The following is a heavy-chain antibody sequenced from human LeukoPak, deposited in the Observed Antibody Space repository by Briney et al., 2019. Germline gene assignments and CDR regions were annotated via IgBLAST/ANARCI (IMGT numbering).Heavy chain of an antibody. CDR2: IWYDGTNI. CDR3: ARDAGGAFGNYVNYFDY. Sequence: GGSLRLSCAASGLILSSYGVHWVRQAPGKGLEWVAVIWYDGTNIYYGDSVRGRFSISRDNSKNTVYLQMDSLRAEDTAVYYCARDAGGAFGNYVNYFDYWGQGTLVTISS. CDR1: GLILSSYG. J-gene: IGHJ4*02. V-gene: IGHV3-33*01. D-gene: IGHD4-11*01.